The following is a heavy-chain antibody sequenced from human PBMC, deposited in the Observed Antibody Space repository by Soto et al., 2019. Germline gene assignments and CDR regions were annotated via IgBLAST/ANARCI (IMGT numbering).Heavy chain of an antibody. Sequence: ETLSLTCTVSSGSITGYYWSWMRQPPGGGLEWIGYIYSAGNTLYTPSLQSRVTISVDTSKNQFSLNLRSVTAADTAVYYCARHDPVPKLQHGMGVWGQGATVT. CDR1: SGSITGYY. CDR2: IYSAGNT. V-gene: IGHV4-59*01. CDR3: ARHDPVPKLQHGMGV. D-gene: IGHD6-13*01. J-gene: IGHJ6*02.